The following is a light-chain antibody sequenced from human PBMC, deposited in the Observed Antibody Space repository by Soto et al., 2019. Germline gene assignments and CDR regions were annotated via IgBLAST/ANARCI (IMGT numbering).Light chain of an antibody. CDR1: QSVSSRN. CDR2: GAS. J-gene: IGKJ2*01. V-gene: IGKV3-20*01. CDR3: LRYGDAPPAYT. Sequence: EIVLTQSPGTVSLSPGERATLSCRASQSVSSRNLAWYRQKPGQAPSLLIFGASNRATGIPDRFSGSGSGTEFPLTISRLEPEDCAVYYCLRYGDAPPAYTFGQGTKLEIK.